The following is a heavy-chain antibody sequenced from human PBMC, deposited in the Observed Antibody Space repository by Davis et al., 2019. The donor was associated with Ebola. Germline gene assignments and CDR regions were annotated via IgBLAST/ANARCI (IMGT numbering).Heavy chain of an antibody. V-gene: IGHV1-2*04. J-gene: IGHJ6*02. CDR2: INPNSGGT. CDR3: ARGGGIGYYYYGMDV. D-gene: IGHD1-26*01. CDR1: GGTFSSYA. Sequence: ASVKVSCKASGGTFSSYAISWVRQAPGQGLEWMGWINPNSGGTNYAQKFQGWVTMTRDTSISTAYMELSRLRSDDTAVYYCARGGGIGYYYYGMDVWGQGTTVTVSS.